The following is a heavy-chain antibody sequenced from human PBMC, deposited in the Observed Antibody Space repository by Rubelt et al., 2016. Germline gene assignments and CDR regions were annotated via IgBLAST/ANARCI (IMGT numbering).Heavy chain of an antibody. CDR2: ISAYNGNT. Sequence: QVQLVQSGAEVKKPGASVKVSCKASGYTFTSYGISWVRQAPGQGLEWMGWISAYNGNTNYAQNLQGRVTMTTDTSTRTACMELRSLRSDDTAVYYCARDVGGNSVLYYFDYWGQGTLVTVSS. J-gene: IGHJ4*02. CDR3: ARDVGGNSVLYYFDY. D-gene: IGHD4-23*01. CDR1: GYTFTSYG. V-gene: IGHV1-18*01.